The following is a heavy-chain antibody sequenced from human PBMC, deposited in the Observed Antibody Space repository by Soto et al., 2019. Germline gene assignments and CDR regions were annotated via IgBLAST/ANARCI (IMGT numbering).Heavy chain of an antibody. J-gene: IGHJ4*02. CDR2: IYHSGST. CDR1: GGSISSGGYS. D-gene: IGHD4-17*01. CDR3: ARADGDAQTRYYFDY. V-gene: IGHV4-30-2*01. Sequence: QLQLQEFGSGLVKPSQTLSLTCAVSGGSISSGGYSWSWIRQPPGKGLEWIGYIYHSGSTYYNPSLKSRVTISVDRSKNQFSLKLSSVTAADTAVYYCARADGDAQTRYYFDYWGQGTLVTVSS.